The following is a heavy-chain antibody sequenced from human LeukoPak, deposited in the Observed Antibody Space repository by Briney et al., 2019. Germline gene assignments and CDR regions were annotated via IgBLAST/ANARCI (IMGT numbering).Heavy chain of an antibody. V-gene: IGHV3-11*04. CDR2: ISSSGSTI. Sequence: GGSLRLSCAASGFTFSDYYMSWIRQAPGKGLEWVSYISSSGSTIYYADSVKGRFTISRDNAKNSLYLQMNSLRAEDTAVYYCAGTGTRIVVVTAGYGMDVWGQGTTVTVSS. CDR3: AGTGTRIVVVTAGYGMDV. D-gene: IGHD2-21*02. J-gene: IGHJ6*02. CDR1: GFTFSDYY.